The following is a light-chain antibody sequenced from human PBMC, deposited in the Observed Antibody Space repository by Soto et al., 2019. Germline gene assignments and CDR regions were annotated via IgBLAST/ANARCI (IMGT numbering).Light chain of an antibody. V-gene: IGLV1-40*01. CDR2: ANS. CDR3: QSYDSSLSAVV. Sequence: QSVLTQPPSVSGAPGQRVTISCTGNSSKIGASYDAHWYQQLPRTAPKLLIYANSNRPSGVPDRFSGSKSGTSASLAITGLQAEDEADYYCQSYDSSLSAVVFGGGTQLTVL. CDR1: SSKIGASYD. J-gene: IGLJ2*01.